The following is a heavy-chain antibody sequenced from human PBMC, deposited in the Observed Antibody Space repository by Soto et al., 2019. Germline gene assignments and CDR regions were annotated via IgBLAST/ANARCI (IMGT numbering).Heavy chain of an antibody. Sequence: ASVKVSCKASGYTFTSYGISWVRQAPGQGLEWMGWISAYNGNTNYAQELQGRVTMTTDTSTSTAYMELRSLRSDDTAVYYCARARGSGSNPWFDPWGQGTLVTVSS. V-gene: IGHV1-18*04. CDR2: ISAYNGNT. J-gene: IGHJ5*02. CDR3: ARARGSGSNPWFDP. CDR1: GYTFTSYG. D-gene: IGHD3-10*01.